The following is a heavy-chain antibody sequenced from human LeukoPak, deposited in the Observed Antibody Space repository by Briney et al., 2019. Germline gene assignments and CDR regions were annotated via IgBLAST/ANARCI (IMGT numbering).Heavy chain of an antibody. Sequence: GGSLRLFCAASGFTFSSYSMNWVRQAPGKGLEWVSSISSSSSYIYYADSVKGRFTISRDNAKNSLYLQMNSLRAEDTAVYYCARDLDYGDYVGAFDIWGQGTMVAVSS. J-gene: IGHJ3*02. CDR1: GFTFSSYS. CDR3: ARDLDYGDYVGAFDI. D-gene: IGHD4-17*01. V-gene: IGHV3-21*01. CDR2: ISSSSSYI.